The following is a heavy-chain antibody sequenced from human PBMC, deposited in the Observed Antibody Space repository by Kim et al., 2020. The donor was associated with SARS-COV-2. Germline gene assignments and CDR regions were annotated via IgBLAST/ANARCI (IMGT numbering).Heavy chain of an antibody. CDR2: ISGSSSTI. Sequence: GGSLRLSCAASGFTFSSYSMNWVRQAPGKGLEWVSYISGSSSTIYYADSVKGRFTISRDNAKNSLYLHLNSLRDEDTAVYYCAREISSGWHDWFDPWGQG. V-gene: IGHV3-48*02. J-gene: IGHJ5*02. D-gene: IGHD6-19*01. CDR3: AREISSGWHDWFDP. CDR1: GFTFSSYS.